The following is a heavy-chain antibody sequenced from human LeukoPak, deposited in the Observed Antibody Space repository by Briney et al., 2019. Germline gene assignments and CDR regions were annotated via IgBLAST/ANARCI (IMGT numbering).Heavy chain of an antibody. J-gene: IGHJ5*02. CDR2: IYYSGST. CDR3: ARSPSKAPNWFDP. V-gene: IGHV4-59*01. CDR1: GGSISSYY. Sequence: SETLSLTCTVSGGSISSYYWSWIRQPPGKGLEWIGYIYYSGSTNYNPSLKSRVTISVDTSKNQFSLKLSSVTAADTAVCYCARSPSKAPNWFDPWGQGTLVTVSS.